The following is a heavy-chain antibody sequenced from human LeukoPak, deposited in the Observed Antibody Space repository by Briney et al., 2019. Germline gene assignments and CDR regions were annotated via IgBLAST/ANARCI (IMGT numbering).Heavy chain of an antibody. D-gene: IGHD2-2*01. Sequence: ASVKVSCKVSGYTLTELSMHWVRQAPGKGLEWMGGFDPEDGETIYAQKFQGRVTMTEDTSTDTAYMELSSLRSVDTAVYYCATFIVVVPAAKGGEVDYWGQGTLVTVSS. CDR3: ATFIVVVPAAKGGEVDY. CDR1: GYTLTELS. V-gene: IGHV1-24*01. CDR2: FDPEDGET. J-gene: IGHJ4*02.